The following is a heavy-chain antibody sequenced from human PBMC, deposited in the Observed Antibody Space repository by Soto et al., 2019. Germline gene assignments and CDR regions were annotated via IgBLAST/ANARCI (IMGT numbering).Heavy chain of an antibody. CDR2: IYYSGST. CDR3: ARGRSSTSPYPIGY. V-gene: IGHV4-31*03. J-gene: IGHJ4*01. D-gene: IGHD2-2*01. Sequence: QVQLQESGPGLVKPSQTLSLTCTVSGGSISSGGYYWSWIRQHPGKGLEGIGDIYYSGSTYYNPSLKSRVTISVDTSKNQFSLKLSSVTAADTAVYYCARGRSSTSPYPIGYWGQVTLVTVSS. CDR1: GGSISSGGYY.